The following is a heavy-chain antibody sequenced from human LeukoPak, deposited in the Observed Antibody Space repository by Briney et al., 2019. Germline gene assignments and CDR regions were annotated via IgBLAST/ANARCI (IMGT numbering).Heavy chain of an antibody. V-gene: IGHV3-30*03. CDR2: ISYDGSNK. J-gene: IGHJ4*02. CDR3: ARDKGFFGRTDY. CDR1: GFTFSSYG. D-gene: IGHD2-15*01. Sequence: GRSLRLSCAASGFTFSSYGMHWVCQAPGKGLEWVAVISYDGSNKYYADSVKGRFTISRDNSKNTLYLQMNSLRAEDTAVYYCARDKGFFGRTDYWGQGTLVTVSS.